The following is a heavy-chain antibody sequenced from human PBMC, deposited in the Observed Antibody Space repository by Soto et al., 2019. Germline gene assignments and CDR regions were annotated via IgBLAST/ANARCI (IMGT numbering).Heavy chain of an antibody. D-gene: IGHD1-1*01. CDR1: GFTFSAFE. J-gene: IGHJ6*02. Sequence: EVQLVESGGGLVQPGGSLRLSCAASGFTFSAFEMNWVRQAPGKGLEWLSYIYNSGSTMTYADSVKGRFAISRDNAKNSLYLEMYRLRAEDTAVYYWARESGGTGLDVWGQGTTVTVSS. CDR2: IYNSGSTM. CDR3: ARESGGTGLDV. V-gene: IGHV3-48*03.